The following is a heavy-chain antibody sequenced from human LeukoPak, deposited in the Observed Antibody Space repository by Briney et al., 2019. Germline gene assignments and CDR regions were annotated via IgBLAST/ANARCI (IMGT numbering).Heavy chain of an antibody. CDR3: ARAGYSYGTGYYFDY. D-gene: IGHD5-18*01. Sequence: SETLSLTCTVSGGSISSYYWSWIRLPPGKGLGGIGYIYYTGATYYNPSLKSRVTISLDTSKNQFSLKLSSVTAADAAVYYCARAGYSYGTGYYFDYWGQGALVTVSS. CDR2: IYYTGAT. CDR1: GGSISSYY. V-gene: IGHV4-59*01. J-gene: IGHJ4*02.